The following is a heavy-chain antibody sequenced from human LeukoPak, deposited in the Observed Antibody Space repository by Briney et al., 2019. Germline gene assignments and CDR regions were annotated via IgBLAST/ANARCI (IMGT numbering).Heavy chain of an antibody. J-gene: IGHJ6*02. Sequence: GGSLRLSCAASGFTFSSYWMHWVRQAPGKGLEWVAVISYDGSNKYYADSVKGRFTISRDNSKNTLYLQMNSLRAEDTAVYYCAKDLATVTTHYYYGMDVWGQGTTVTVSS. D-gene: IGHD4-17*01. CDR3: AKDLATVTTHYYYGMDV. CDR2: ISYDGSNK. V-gene: IGHV3-30*18. CDR1: GFTFSSYW.